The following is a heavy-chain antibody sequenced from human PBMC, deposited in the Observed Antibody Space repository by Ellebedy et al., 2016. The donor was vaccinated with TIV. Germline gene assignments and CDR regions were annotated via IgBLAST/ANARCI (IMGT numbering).Heavy chain of an antibody. D-gene: IGHD5-12*01. Sequence: GGSLRLXXTASGFTFGDYAMSWYRQAPEKGLEWVGFIRSKAYGGTTEYAASVKGRFTISRDDSTSIAYLQMHSLKTEDTAVYYCSRYLGYGYWGQGTLVTVSS. CDR3: SRYLGYGY. J-gene: IGHJ4*02. CDR2: IRSKAYGGTT. CDR1: GFTFGDYA. V-gene: IGHV3-49*03.